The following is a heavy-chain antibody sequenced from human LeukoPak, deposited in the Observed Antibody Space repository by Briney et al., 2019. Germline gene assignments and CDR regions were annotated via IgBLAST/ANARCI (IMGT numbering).Heavy chain of an antibody. V-gene: IGHV1-69-2*01. CDR2: IDPEDGET. J-gene: IGHJ3*02. CDR3: ATLLLASKDAFDI. CDR1: GYTFTDYY. D-gene: IGHD5/OR15-5a*01. Sequence: GASVKVSCKASGYTFTDYYMHWVQQAPGKGLEWMGRIDPEDGETIYAEKFQGRITITTDTSRDTAYMELSSLRSEDTAVYYCATLLLASKDAFDIWGQGTMVTVSS.